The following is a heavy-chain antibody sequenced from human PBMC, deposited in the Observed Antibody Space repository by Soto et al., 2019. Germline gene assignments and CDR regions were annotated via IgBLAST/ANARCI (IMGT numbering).Heavy chain of an antibody. CDR1: GGTFSNHA. V-gene: IGHV1-69*13. J-gene: IGHJ4*02. Sequence: SVKVSCKAPGGTFSNHAINWVRQAPGQGLEWMGRIIPIFSTTNYAQKFQGRVTMTADESTITAYLELSSLKHDDTAVYYCAREVAADGTFREDVFDIWGQGTQVTVSS. CDR2: IIPIFSTT. CDR3: AREVAADGTFREDVFDI. D-gene: IGHD6-13*01.